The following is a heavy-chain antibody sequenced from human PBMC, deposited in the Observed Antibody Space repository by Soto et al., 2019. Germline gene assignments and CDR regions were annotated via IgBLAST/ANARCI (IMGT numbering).Heavy chain of an antibody. CDR3: ARDHEGGDLYYYGMDV. CDR2: IYYSGST. J-gene: IGHJ6*02. CDR1: GVSISSCGYY. D-gene: IGHD3-16*01. Sequence: PAETLSLTCTVSGVSISSCGYYLRWIREHPGKGLEWIGYIYYSGSTYYNPSLKSRVTISVDTSKNQFSLKLSSVTAADTAVYYCARDHEGGDLYYYGMDVWGQGTTVTVSS. V-gene: IGHV4-31*03.